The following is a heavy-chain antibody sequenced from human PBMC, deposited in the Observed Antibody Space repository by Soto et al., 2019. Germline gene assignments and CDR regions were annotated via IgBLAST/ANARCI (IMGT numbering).Heavy chain of an antibody. CDR3: ATYYANSGPINS. Sequence: GGSLRLSCAASGFTFSNCWMTWVRQAPGKGLEWVANIHPEGSAKYYVDSVKGRFTISRDNAKNSLYLQMNSLRVEDTAVYYCATYYANSGPINSWGRGTLVTVSS. V-gene: IGHV3-7*01. D-gene: IGHD3-22*01. CDR1: GFTFSNCW. CDR2: IHPEGSAK. J-gene: IGHJ4*02.